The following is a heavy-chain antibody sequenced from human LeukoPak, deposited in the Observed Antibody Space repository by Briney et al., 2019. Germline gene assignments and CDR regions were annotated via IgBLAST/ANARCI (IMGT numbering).Heavy chain of an antibody. Sequence: ASVKVSCKASGYTFTSYYMHWVRQAPGQGLEWMGIINPSGGSTSYAQKFQGRVTMTRDTSTSTVYMELSSLRSEDTAVYYCARDQGWSDSGSYHFDYWGQGTLVTVSS. D-gene: IGHD1-26*01. CDR3: ARDQGWSDSGSYHFDY. CDR1: GYTFTSYY. CDR2: INPSGGST. V-gene: IGHV1-46*01. J-gene: IGHJ4*02.